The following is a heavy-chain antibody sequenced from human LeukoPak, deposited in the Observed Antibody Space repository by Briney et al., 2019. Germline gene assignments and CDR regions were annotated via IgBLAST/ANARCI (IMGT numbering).Heavy chain of an antibody. CDR2: FYASGTT. D-gene: IGHD6-13*01. CDR1: GGSFSGYY. CDR3: AKDSSTWGNLAGHFDS. Sequence: SETLSLTCAVYGGSFSGYYWSWIRQPAGRGLEWIGRFYASGTTNTSPSLKSRVTMSVDTSKNQFSLKLSSVTAADTAVYYCAKDSSTWGNLAGHFDSWGQGTLVTVSS. V-gene: IGHV4-4*07. J-gene: IGHJ4*02.